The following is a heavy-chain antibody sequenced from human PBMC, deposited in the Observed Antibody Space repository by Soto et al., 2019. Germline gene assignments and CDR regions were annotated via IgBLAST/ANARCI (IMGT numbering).Heavy chain of an antibody. CDR1: GGSFSGYY. V-gene: IGHV4-34*01. CDR3: ARGYHYYYYYMDV. J-gene: IGHJ6*03. Sequence: PSETLSLTCAVYGGSFSGYYWSWIRQPPGKGLEWIGEINHSGSTNYNPSLKSRVTISVDTSKNQFSLKLSSVTAADTAMYYCARGYHYYYYYMDVWGKRTTVTVSS. CDR2: INHSGST.